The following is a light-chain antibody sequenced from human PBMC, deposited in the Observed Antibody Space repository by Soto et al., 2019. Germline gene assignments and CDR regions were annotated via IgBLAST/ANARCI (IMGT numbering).Light chain of an antibody. V-gene: IGKV3-15*01. CDR2: DAS. CDR3: QQYHNWPIT. Sequence: EVVLTQSPDTVSLPPGERATLSCRASQSISSYLAWYQQKPGQAPRLLIYDASTRATGISARFSGSGSGTEFTLTISSLQSEDFAVYYCQQYHNWPITFGQGTRLEI. J-gene: IGKJ5*01. CDR1: QSISSY.